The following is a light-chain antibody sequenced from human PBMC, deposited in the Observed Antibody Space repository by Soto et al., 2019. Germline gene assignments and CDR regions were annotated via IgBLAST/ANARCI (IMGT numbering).Light chain of an antibody. CDR3: AAWDDSLIGPV. V-gene: IGLV1-44*01. CDR1: SSNIGSNS. CDR2: SNN. Sequence: QSVLTQPPSASGTPGQRVTISCSGSSSNIGSNSVIWYQHLPVAAPKVLMYSNNQRPSGVPDRFSGSKSGTSASLAISGLQSEDEADYFCAAWDDSLIGPVFGGGTKLTVL. J-gene: IGLJ3*02.